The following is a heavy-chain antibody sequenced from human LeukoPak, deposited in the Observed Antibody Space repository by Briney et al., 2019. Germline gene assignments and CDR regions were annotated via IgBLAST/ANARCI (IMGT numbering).Heavy chain of an antibody. D-gene: IGHD4-17*01. CDR2: IDWDDDK. J-gene: IGHJ2*01. V-gene: IGHV2-70*11. CDR1: GFSLSTSGMC. Sequence: ESGPALVQPTQTLTLTCTFSGFSLSTSGMCVSWIRQPPGKALEWLARIDWDDDKYYSTSLKTRLTISKDTSKNQVVLTMTNMDPVDTATYYCARITAYGEDWYFDLWGRGTLVTVSS. CDR3: ARITAYGEDWYFDL.